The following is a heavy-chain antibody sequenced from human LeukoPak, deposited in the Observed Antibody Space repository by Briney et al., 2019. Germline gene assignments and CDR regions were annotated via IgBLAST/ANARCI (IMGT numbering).Heavy chain of an antibody. CDR2: IYHSGST. D-gene: IGHD6-13*01. CDR1: GGSISSGGYS. J-gene: IGHJ4*02. Sequence: SQTLSLTCAVSGGSISSGGYSWSWIRQPPGKGLEWIGYIYHSGSTYYNPSLKSRVTISVDRSKNQFSLKLSSVTAADTAVYYCARRSVAAAGTRGGAFDYWGQGTLVTVSS. CDR3: ARRSVAAAGTRGGAFDY. V-gene: IGHV4-30-2*01.